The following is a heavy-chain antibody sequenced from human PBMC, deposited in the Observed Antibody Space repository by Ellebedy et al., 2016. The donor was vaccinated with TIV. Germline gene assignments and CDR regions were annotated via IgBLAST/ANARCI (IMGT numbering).Heavy chain of an antibody. CDR3: ARRKGYYGSGSYYAN. D-gene: IGHD3-10*01. J-gene: IGHJ4*02. CDR2: IYYSGST. Sequence: MPSETLSLTCTVSGDSIRSYYWSWIRQPQGKGLEWIGYIYYSGSTNYNPSLKSRVTISIDTSKNQFSLKLSSVTAADTAVYYCARRKGYYGSGSYYANWGQGTLVTVSS. V-gene: IGHV4-59*01. CDR1: GDSIRSYY.